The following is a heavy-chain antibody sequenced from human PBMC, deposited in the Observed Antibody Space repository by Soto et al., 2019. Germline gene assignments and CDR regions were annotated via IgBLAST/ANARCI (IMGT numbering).Heavy chain of an antibody. V-gene: IGHV4-30-4*01. CDR2: IYYSGNT. D-gene: IGHD2-21*02. CDR1: GDSISSGDYY. J-gene: IGHJ4*02. CDR3: AGDKATAFDY. Sequence: TSETLSLTCTVSGDSISSGDYYWSWIRQPPGKGLEWIGCIYYSGNTYYNPSLKRRFSISVDTSKNQFSLQLGSVTVADTAVYYCAGDKATAFDYWGQGTLVTVSS.